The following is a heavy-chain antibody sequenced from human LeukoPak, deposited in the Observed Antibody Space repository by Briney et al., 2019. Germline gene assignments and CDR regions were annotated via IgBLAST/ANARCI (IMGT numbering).Heavy chain of an antibody. D-gene: IGHD3-22*01. CDR3: ARENYYASSGLPDFDY. CDR1: GFTFSSYS. V-gene: IGHV3-21*01. Sequence: PGGSLRLSCAASGFTFSSYSMNWVRQAPGKGLEWVSSISSSSSYIYYADSVKGRFTISRDNAKNSLYLQMDSLRAEDTAVYYCARENYYASSGLPDFDYWGQGTLVTVSS. J-gene: IGHJ4*02. CDR2: ISSSSSYI.